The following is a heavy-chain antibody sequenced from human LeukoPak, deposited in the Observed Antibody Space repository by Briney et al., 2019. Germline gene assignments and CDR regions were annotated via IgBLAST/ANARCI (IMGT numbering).Heavy chain of an antibody. V-gene: IGHV3-74*01. J-gene: IGHJ4*02. Sequence: GGSLRLSCAASGFTFSNYWMHWVRQASGKGLVWVSRINSDGINTSYADSVKGRFTISRDNSKNTLYLQMNSLRAEDTAVYYCAKGGGDYVWGSYPYDYWGQGTLVTVSS. CDR2: INSDGINT. D-gene: IGHD3-16*02. CDR3: AKGGGDYVWGSYPYDY. CDR1: GFTFSNYW.